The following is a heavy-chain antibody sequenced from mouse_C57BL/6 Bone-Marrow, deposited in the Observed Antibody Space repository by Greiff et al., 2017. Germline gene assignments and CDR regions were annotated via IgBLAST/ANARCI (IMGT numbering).Heavy chain of an antibody. J-gene: IGHJ4*01. V-gene: IGHV1-55*01. CDR3: ARWLLRRLYAMDY. CDR1: GYPFTSYW. Sequence: QVQLQQPGAELVKPGASVKMSCKASGYPFTSYWITWVKQRPGQGLEWIGDLYPGSGSTNYNEKFKSKATLTVDTSSSTAYMQLSSLTSEDSAVYYCARWLLRRLYAMDYWGQGASGTVS. CDR2: LYPGSGST. D-gene: IGHD2-3*01.